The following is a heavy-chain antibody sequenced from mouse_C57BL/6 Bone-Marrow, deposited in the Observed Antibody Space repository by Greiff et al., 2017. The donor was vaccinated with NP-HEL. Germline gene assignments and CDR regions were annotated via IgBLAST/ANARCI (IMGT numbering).Heavy chain of an antibody. CDR2: INSDGGST. J-gene: IGHJ3*01. V-gene: IGHV5-2*01. CDR3: ARNRGYYSFAY. CDR1: EYEFPSHD. D-gene: IGHD2-3*01. Sequence: EVQGVESGGGLVQPGESLKLSCESNEYEFPSHDMSWVRKTPEKRLELVAAINSDGGSTYYPDTMERRFIFSRDNTKKTLYLQMGDLRSEDTAWYYCARNRGYYSFAYWGQGTLVTVSA.